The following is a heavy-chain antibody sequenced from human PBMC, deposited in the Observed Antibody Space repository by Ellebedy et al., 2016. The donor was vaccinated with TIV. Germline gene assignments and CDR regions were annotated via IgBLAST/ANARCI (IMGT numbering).Heavy chain of an antibody. J-gene: IGHJ4*02. CDR2: IVGRSGGT. V-gene: IGHV3-21*04. CDR3: AKDHDSTGWPAFDH. Sequence: GGSLRLXXAASGFPFSSWSMNWVRQAPGKGLEWVSSIVGRSGGTYYADFVQGRFTITRDDVKNTLYLQMNSLRAEDTAIYFCAKDHDSTGWPAFDHWGLGTSVTVSS. CDR1: GFPFSSWS. D-gene: IGHD4-11*01.